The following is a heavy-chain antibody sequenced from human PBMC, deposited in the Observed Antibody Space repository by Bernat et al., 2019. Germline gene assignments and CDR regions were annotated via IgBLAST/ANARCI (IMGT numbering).Heavy chain of an antibody. CDR1: GFTFSSYA. D-gene: IGHD5/OR15-5a*01. J-gene: IGHJ6*02. Sequence: QVQLVESGGGVVQPGRSLRLSCAASGFTFSSYAMHWVRQAPGKGLEWVAVISYDGSNKYYADSVKGRFTISRDNSKNTLYLQMNSLRAEDTAVYYCARVGSTASYYYYYGMDVWGQGTTVTVSS. V-gene: IGHV3-30-3*01. CDR2: ISYDGSNK. CDR3: ARVGSTASYYYYYGMDV.